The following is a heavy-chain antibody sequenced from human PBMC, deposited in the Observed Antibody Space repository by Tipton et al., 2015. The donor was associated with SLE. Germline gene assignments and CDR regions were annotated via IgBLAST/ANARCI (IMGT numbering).Heavy chain of an antibody. Sequence: TLSLTCSIYGGSFGGYYWSWIRQPPGKGLEWIGEINHGGSTNYNPSLKSPVTISVDTSKNQFSLKLTSVTAADTAIYYCVRDKRYFDSPVKYWGQGILVTVSS. CDR2: INHGGST. CDR1: GGSFGGYY. V-gene: IGHV4-34*01. CDR3: VRDKRYFDSPVKY. D-gene: IGHD3-9*01. J-gene: IGHJ4*02.